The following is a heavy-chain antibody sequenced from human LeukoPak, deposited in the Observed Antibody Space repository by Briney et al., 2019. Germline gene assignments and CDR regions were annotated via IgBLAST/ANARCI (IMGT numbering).Heavy chain of an antibody. CDR1: GGSISSYY. CDR3: ARQSVLRYFDWLLSQYPMFDY. V-gene: IGHV4-59*08. CDR2: IYYGGST. J-gene: IGHJ4*02. Sequence: PSETLSLTCTVSGGSISSYYWSWIRQPPGKGLEWIGYIYYGGSTNYNPSLKSRVTISVDTSKNQFSLKLGSVTAADTAVYYCARQSVLRYFDWLLSQYPMFDYWGQGTLVTVSS. D-gene: IGHD3-9*01.